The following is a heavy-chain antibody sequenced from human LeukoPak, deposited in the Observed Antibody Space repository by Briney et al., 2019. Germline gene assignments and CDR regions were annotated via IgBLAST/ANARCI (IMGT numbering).Heavy chain of an antibody. D-gene: IGHD6-19*01. CDR1: GYSFTSYW. CDR2: IYPGDSDT. V-gene: IGHV5-51*01. CDR3: ARSDLGSGHTFDY. J-gene: IGHJ4*02. Sequence: AGASLQISCQGSGYSFTSYWIGWVRQLPGKGLEWMGIIYPGDSDTRYSPSFQGQVTISADKSISTAYLQWSSLKASDTAMYYCARSDLGSGHTFDYWGQGTLVTVSS.